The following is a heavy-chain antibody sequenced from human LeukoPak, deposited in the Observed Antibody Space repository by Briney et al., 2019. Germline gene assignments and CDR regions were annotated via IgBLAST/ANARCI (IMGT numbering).Heavy chain of an antibody. Sequence: SQTLSLTFAISGDSVSSNSAAWNWLRQSPARGLEWLGRTYYRYKWYNAYAVYVKSRITINPDTSKNQFSLQLNSVTPEDTAVYCCARDGYSSSWYLDYWGQGTLVTVSS. V-gene: IGHV6-1*01. CDR3: ARDGYSSSWYLDY. CDR2: TYYRYKWYN. J-gene: IGHJ4*02. CDR1: GDSVSSNSAA. D-gene: IGHD6-13*01.